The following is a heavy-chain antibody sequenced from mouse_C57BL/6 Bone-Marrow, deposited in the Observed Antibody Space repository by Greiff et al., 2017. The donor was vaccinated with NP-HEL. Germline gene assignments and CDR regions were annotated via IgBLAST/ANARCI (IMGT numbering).Heavy chain of an antibody. Sequence: VQLQQSGAELVRPGTSVKMSCKASGYTFTNYWIGWAKQRPGHGLEWIGDIYPGGGCTNYNEKFKGKATPAGDKSSSTAYKQVSRLTSEDSAIYYCGRRIYYPIDYWGQGTTLTVSS. CDR1: GYTFTNYW. V-gene: IGHV1-63*01. CDR2: IYPGGGCT. D-gene: IGHD1-1*01. J-gene: IGHJ2*01. CDR3: GRRIYYPIDY.